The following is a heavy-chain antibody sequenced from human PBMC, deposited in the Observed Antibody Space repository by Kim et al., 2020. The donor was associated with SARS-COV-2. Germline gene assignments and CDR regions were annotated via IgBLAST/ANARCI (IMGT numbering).Heavy chain of an antibody. CDR1: GFTLSSHS. CDR2: INPNSAYI. D-gene: IGHD1-26*01. V-gene: IGHV3-21*01. CDR3: AREAGDKLKDSHAFDL. Sequence: GGSLRLSCAASGFTLSSHSMNWVRLAPGKGLEWVSSINPNSAYIYYAPSLRARFTISRDNAKNSLYLQMNSLSAEDTAVYYCAREAGDKLKDSHAFDLWGLGTKVTVSS. J-gene: IGHJ3*01.